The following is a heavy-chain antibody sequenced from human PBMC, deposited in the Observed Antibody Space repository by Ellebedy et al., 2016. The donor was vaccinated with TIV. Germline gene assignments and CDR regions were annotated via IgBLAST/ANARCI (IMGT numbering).Heavy chain of an antibody. V-gene: IGHV3-9*01. J-gene: IGHJ4*02. CDR2: ISWHSQNI. D-gene: IGHD3-3*01. CDR3: AKEGSGVTHVDS. CDR1: GFTFDDHA. Sequence: GGSLRLXXVGSGFTFDDHAFHWVRQAPGKGLEWVSGISWHSQNICYSTSVKGRFTISRDNAKNSLFLQMDDLRADDTALYYCAKEGSGVTHVDSWGQGTLVTVSS.